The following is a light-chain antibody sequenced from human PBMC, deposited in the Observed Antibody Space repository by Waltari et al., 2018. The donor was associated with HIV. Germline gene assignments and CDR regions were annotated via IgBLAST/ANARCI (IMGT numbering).Light chain of an antibody. CDR2: DVH. CDR3: ISYSSTTDHVV. CDR1: NAVLVVHYR. V-gene: IGLV2-14*03. J-gene: IGLJ3*02. Sequence: HSGLAKLASLPGSLGQPIAIYCTGSNAVLVVHYRFPWFHLATGQPPHYLIYDVHLRASRISERFSGSSSGNMGSLTISGLRNDDEAEYFCISYSSTTDHVVFGGGTKLTV.